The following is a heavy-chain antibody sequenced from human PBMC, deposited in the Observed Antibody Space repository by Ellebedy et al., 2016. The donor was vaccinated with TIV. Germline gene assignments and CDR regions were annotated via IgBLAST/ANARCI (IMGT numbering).Heavy chain of an antibody. J-gene: IGHJ4*02. CDR2: IAPNDGRT. V-gene: IGHV1-18*01. Sequence: AASVKVSCKTSGYTFGTYGITWLRQAPGQGLDWMGWIAPNDGRTNYAQKLQGRVTITTDTSTSTAYMELRSLRSEDTAVYYCARGEVLLDYWGQGTLVTVSS. D-gene: IGHD1-26*01. CDR3: ARGEVLLDY. CDR1: GYTFGTYG.